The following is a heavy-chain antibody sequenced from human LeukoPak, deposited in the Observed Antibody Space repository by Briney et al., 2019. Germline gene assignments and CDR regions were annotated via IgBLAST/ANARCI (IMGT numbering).Heavy chain of an antibody. CDR1: GFTFNSYW. J-gene: IGHJ4*02. CDR3: ARDYYDSSPSGYYFDS. CDR2: INSDGSST. Sequence: GGSLRLSCAASGFTFNSYWMHWVRQAPGKGLVWVSRINSDGSSTSYADSVKGRFTISRDNAKNTLYLQMNSLRAEDTAVYYCARDYYDSSPSGYYFDSWGQGTLVTVSS. V-gene: IGHV3-74*01. D-gene: IGHD3-22*01.